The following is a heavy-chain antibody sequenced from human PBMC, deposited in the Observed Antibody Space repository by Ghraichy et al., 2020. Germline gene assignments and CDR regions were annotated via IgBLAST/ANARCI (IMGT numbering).Heavy chain of an antibody. D-gene: IGHD3-22*01. CDR3: ARPGGGYYHYFDY. J-gene: IGHJ4*02. Sequence: SVKVSCKASGGTFSSYAISWVRQAPGQGLEWMGGIIPIFGTANYAQKFQGRVTITANESTSTAYMELSSLRSEDTAVYYCARPGGGYYHYFDYWGQGTLVTVSS. V-gene: IGHV1-69*13. CDR1: GGTFSSYA. CDR2: IIPIFGTA.